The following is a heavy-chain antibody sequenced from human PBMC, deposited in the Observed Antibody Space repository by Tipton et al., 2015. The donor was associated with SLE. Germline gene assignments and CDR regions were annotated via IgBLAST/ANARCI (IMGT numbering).Heavy chain of an antibody. CDR2: IKQDGSEK. CDR1: GFTLSSYW. D-gene: IGHD4-17*01. CDR3: AKARTTVTSYDAFDI. Sequence: SLRLSCVASGFTLSSYWMHWVRQAPGKGLEWVANIKQDGSEKYYEDSVKGRFTISRDNAKNSLYLQMYSLGVEDTAVYYCAKARTTVTSYDAFDIWGQGTMVTVSS. J-gene: IGHJ3*02. V-gene: IGHV3-7*01.